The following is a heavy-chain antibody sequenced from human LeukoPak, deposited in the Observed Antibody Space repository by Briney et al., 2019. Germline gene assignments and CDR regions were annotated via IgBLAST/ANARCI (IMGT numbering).Heavy chain of an antibody. Sequence: SETLSLTCTVSGASFSGHYWSWIRQPLGKGLEWIGYIYYSGSTNYNPSLKSRVTISVDTSKNQFSLKLSSVTAADTAMYYCARQPNWNYLWFDPWGQGTLVTVSS. CDR2: IYYSGST. D-gene: IGHD1-7*01. CDR3: ARQPNWNYLWFDP. CDR1: GASFSGHY. J-gene: IGHJ5*02. V-gene: IGHV4-59*11.